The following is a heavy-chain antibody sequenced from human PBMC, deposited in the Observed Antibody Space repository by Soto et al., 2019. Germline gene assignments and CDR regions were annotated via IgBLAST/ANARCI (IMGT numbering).Heavy chain of an antibody. J-gene: IGHJ4*02. CDR2: INPSGGST. CDR1: GYTFTSYY. Sequence: GASLKVSCKASGYTFTSYYMHWVRQAPGQGLEWMGIINPSGGSTSYAQKFQGRVTMTRDTSTSTVYMELSSLRSEDTAVYYCAREDYSSSWTPYFDYWGQGTLVTVSS. V-gene: IGHV1-46*01. CDR3: AREDYSSSWTPYFDY. D-gene: IGHD6-13*01.